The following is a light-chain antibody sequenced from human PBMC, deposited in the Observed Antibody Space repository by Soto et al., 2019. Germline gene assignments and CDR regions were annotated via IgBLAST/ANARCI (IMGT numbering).Light chain of an antibody. V-gene: IGLV2-14*03. CDR1: SSDVGGYDH. J-gene: IGLJ3*02. CDR3: SSYTNKDTLL. CDR2: DVT. Sequence: QSALTQPASVSGSPGQSITISCTGTSSDVGGYDHVSWYQQHPGKAPKLIIYDVTVRPSGSSRRFSGSKSDNTASLAVSGLQTEDEADYYCSSYTNKDTLLFGGGTKLTVL.